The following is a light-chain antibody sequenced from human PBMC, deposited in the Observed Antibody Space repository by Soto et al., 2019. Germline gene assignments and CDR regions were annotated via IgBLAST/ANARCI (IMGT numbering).Light chain of an antibody. Sequence: QSALTQPRSVSGSPGQSVTFSCTGTSSDVGGYNYVSWYQQHPGKAPKLMIYAVAKRPSGVPVRFSGSKSGNTASLTISGLQAEDEADYYCCSYAGSGSVVFGGGTKLTVL. CDR2: AVA. V-gene: IGLV2-11*01. CDR1: SSDVGGYNY. J-gene: IGLJ2*01. CDR3: CSYAGSGSVV.